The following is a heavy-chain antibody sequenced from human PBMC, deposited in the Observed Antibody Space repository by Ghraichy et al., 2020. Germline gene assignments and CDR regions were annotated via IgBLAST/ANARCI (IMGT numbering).Heavy chain of an antibody. V-gene: IGHV3-48*01. CDR2: INPTGHSV. CDR1: GFTFPSYG. CDR3: ARDLYFGGGSFAV. Sequence: GGSLRLSCSTSGFTFPSYGFSWVRQAPGKGLEWLAFINPTGHSVFYADTVKGRFSISRDDVDQSLYLEMNDLRAEDSAVYFCARDLYFGGGSFAVWGQGTRVTVSS. J-gene: IGHJ3*01. D-gene: IGHD3-10*01.